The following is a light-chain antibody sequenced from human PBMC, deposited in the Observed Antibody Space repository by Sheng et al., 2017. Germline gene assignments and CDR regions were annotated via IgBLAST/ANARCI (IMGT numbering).Light chain of an antibody. V-gene: IGKV1-39*01. J-gene: IGKJ1*01. CDR3: QHSYNPPWA. Sequence: DIQMTQSPSSLSASVGDRVTITCRASQSISSYLNWYQQKPGKAPKLLIYAASSLQSGVPSRFSGSGSGTDFTLTISSLQPEDFAAYYCQHSYNPPWAFGQGT. CDR2: AAS. CDR1: QSISSY.